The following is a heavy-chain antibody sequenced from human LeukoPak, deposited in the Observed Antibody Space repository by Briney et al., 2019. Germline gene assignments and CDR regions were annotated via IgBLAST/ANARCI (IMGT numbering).Heavy chain of an antibody. V-gene: IGHV4-59*12. CDR1: GGSISSYY. CDR3: ARVRVLRYFDWLLYFDY. Sequence: SETLSLTCTVSGGSISSYYWSWIRQPPGKGREWIGYIYYSGSTNYNPSLKSRVTISVDTSKNQFSLKLSSVTAADTAVYYCARVRVLRYFDWLLYFDYWGQGTLVTVSS. CDR2: IYYSGST. D-gene: IGHD3-9*01. J-gene: IGHJ4*02.